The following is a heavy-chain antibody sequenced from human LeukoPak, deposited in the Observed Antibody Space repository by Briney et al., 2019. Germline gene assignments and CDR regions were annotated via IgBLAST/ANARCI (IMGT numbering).Heavy chain of an antibody. Sequence: PGGSLRLSCAASGFTFSTYAMSWVRQAPGKGLEWVSAVSGSGGSSYYADSVKGRFTISRDNAKNSLYLQMNSLRDEDTAVYYCARDHVVRGVIGLGMDVWGRGTTVTVSS. CDR1: GFTFSTYA. CDR3: ARDHVVRGVIGLGMDV. CDR2: VSGSGGSS. V-gene: IGHV3-23*01. J-gene: IGHJ6*02. D-gene: IGHD3-10*01.